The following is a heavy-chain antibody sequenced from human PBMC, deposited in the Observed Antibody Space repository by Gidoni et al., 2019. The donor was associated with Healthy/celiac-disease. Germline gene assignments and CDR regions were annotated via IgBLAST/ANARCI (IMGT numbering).Heavy chain of an antibody. CDR1: GGSISSYY. J-gene: IGHJ3*02. Sequence: QVQLQESGPGLVKPSETLSLTCTVSGGSISSYYWSWIRQPPGKGLEWIGYIYYSGSTNYNPSLKSRVTISVDTSKNQFSLKLSSVTAADTAVYYCARHLWGGRNDAFDIWGQGTMVTVSS. CDR3: ARHLWGGRNDAFDI. D-gene: IGHD7-27*01. V-gene: IGHV4-59*08. CDR2: IYYSGST.